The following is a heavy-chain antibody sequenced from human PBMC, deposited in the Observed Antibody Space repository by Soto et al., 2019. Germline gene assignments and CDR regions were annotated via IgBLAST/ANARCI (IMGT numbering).Heavy chain of an antibody. D-gene: IGHD3-22*01. J-gene: IGHJ4*02. CDR3: AKDVTMIVVVLLFDY. CDR2: ISGSGGST. Sequence: EVQLLESGGGLVQPGGSLRLSCAASGFTFSSYAMSWVRQAPGKGLEWVSAISGSGGSTYYADSVKGRFTISRDNSKNTLYLQMNSLRAEDTAVYYCAKDVTMIVVVLLFDYWVQGTLVTVSS. V-gene: IGHV3-23*01. CDR1: GFTFSSYA.